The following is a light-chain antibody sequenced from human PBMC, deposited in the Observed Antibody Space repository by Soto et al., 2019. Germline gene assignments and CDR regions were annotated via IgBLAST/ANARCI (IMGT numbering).Light chain of an antibody. CDR2: EVT. CDR1: SSDVGSYNF. J-gene: IGLJ2*01. CDR3: CSYAGGSTPVV. V-gene: IGLV2-23*02. Sequence: QSALTQPASVSGSPGQSITISCTGTSSDVGSYNFVSWYQQCPGRAPKLMIFEVTKRPSGVSNRFSGSKSGNTASLTISGLQAEDEADIYCCSYAGGSTPVVFGGGTKLTVL.